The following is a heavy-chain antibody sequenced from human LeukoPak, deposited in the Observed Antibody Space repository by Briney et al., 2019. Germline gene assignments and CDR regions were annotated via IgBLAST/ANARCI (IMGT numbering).Heavy chain of an antibody. V-gene: IGHV3-33*01. CDR3: ARSLGIAAPHEFDY. Sequence: GGSLRLSCAASGFTFSSYGVHWVRQAPGKGLEWVAVIWYDGSNKYYADSVKGRFTISRDNSKNTLYLQMNSLRAEDTAVYYCARSLGIAAPHEFDYWGQGTLVTVSS. CDR2: IWYDGSNK. D-gene: IGHD6-6*01. J-gene: IGHJ4*02. CDR1: GFTFSSYG.